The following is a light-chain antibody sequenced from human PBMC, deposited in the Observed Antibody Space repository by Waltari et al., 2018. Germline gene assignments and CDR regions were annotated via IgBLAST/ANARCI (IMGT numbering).Light chain of an antibody. J-gene: IGKJ4*01. CDR1: QRIGSY. CDR2: DAS. V-gene: IGKV3-11*01. Sequence: ELVLTQSPVTLSLSPGDTATPSCRASQRIGSYLAWYQRKPGQAPRLLIYDASNRAAGIPPRFSGGGSGTDFTLTISGLEPEDFAVYYCQHRNTGLTFGGGTKVEIE. CDR3: QHRNTGLT.